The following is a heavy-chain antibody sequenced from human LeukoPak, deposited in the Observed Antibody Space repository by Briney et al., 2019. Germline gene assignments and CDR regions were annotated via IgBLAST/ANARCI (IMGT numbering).Heavy chain of an antibody. Sequence: GSLRLSCAASGFTFSTYSINWVRQAPGKGLEWVSSISSSSTYIYYADSVKGRFTISRDNAKNSLFLQMNSLRAEDTAVYYCARSGDYYYMDVWGKGTRVTVSS. J-gene: IGHJ6*03. CDR1: GFTFSTYS. CDR2: ISSSSTYI. D-gene: IGHD1-26*01. CDR3: ARSGDYYYMDV. V-gene: IGHV3-21*01.